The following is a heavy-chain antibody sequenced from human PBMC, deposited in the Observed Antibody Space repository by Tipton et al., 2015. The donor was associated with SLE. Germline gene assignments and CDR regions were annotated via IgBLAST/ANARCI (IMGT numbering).Heavy chain of an antibody. Sequence: TLSLTCAVSGGSISSGGYSWSWIRQPPGKGLEWIGYIYHSGSTYYNPSLKSRVTISVDRSKNQFSLKLSSVTAADTAVYYCASGDAFDIWGQGRMVTVS. CDR1: GGSISSGGYS. CDR3: ASGDAFDI. V-gene: IGHV4-30-2*01. CDR2: IYHSGST. J-gene: IGHJ3*02.